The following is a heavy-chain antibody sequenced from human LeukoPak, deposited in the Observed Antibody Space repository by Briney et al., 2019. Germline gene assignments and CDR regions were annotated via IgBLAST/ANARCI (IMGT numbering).Heavy chain of an antibody. CDR1: GGTFSSYA. J-gene: IGHJ4*02. Sequence: GASVKVSCKASGGTFSSYAISWVRQAPGQGLEWMGGIIPMFGTANYAQKFQGRVTITTDESASTAYMELSSLRSGDTAVFYCARGSPRCRDAYSYHYDSWGQGTLVTVSS. CDR2: IIPMFGTA. CDR3: ARGSPRCRDAYSYHYDS. D-gene: IGHD5-24*01. V-gene: IGHV1-69*05.